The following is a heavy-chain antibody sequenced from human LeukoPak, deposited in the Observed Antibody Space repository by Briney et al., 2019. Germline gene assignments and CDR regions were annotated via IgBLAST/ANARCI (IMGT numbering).Heavy chain of an antibody. CDR1: GFTFSDYY. J-gene: IGHJ4*02. D-gene: IGHD6-6*01. CDR3: ASIHAGDRSSVDY. Sequence: PGGSLRLSCAASGFTFSDYYMSWIRQAPGKGLEWVSYISSSGSTIYYADSVKGRFTISRDNAKNSLYLQMNSLRAEDTTVYYCASIHAGDRSSVDYWGQGTLVTVSS. V-gene: IGHV3-11*01. CDR2: ISSSGSTI.